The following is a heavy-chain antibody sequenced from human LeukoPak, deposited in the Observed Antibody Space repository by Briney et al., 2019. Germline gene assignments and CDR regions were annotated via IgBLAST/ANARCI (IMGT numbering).Heavy chain of an antibody. CDR3: AKTSLSDPSGHYYYMDV. J-gene: IGHJ6*03. V-gene: IGHV3-53*05. Sequence: GGSLRLSCAASGFTVSSNYMSWVRQAPGKGLEWVSVLYSGGSTYYADSVKARFTISRDNSQNTVSLQLNNLRIEDTALYYCAKTSLSDPSGHYYYMDVWGKGTTVTVSS. CDR1: GFTVSSNY. CDR2: LYSGGST. D-gene: IGHD3-3*01.